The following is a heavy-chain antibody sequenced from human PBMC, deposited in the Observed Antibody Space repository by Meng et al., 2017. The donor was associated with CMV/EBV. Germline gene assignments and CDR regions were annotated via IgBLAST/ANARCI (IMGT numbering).Heavy chain of an antibody. V-gene: IGHV3-23*01. CDR1: GFTFSSYA. D-gene: IGHD6-6*01. CDR3: AREGSSSLGGAFDI. J-gene: IGHJ3*02. Sequence: GESLKISCAASGFTFSSYAMSWVRQAPGKGLEWVLAINGSGGSTYYADSVKGRFTISRDNSKNTLYLQMNSLRAEDTAVYYCAREGSSSLGGAFDIWGQGTMVTVSS. CDR2: INGSGGST.